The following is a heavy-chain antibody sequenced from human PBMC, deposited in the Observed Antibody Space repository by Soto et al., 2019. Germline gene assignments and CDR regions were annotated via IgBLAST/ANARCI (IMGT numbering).Heavy chain of an antibody. D-gene: IGHD2-15*01. J-gene: IGHJ1*01. CDR1: GGTFSSYA. CDR2: IIPIFGTA. V-gene: IGHV1-69*12. CDR3: ASPPLAGGNPFEYFQH. Sequence: QVQLVQSGAEVKKPGSSVKVSCKASGGTFSSYAISWVRQAPGQGLEWMGGIIPIFGTANYAQKFQGRVTITADESTSTAYMELSSLRSEDTAVYYCASPPLAGGNPFEYFQHWGQGTLVTVSS.